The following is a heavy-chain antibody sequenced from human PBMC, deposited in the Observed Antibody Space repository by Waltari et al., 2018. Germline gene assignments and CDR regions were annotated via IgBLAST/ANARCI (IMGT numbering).Heavy chain of an antibody. Sequence: QVQLQESGPGLVKPSQTLSLTCAISGGSISSSNWWSWVRQPPGKGLEWIGEIYHSGSTNYNPSLKSRVTISVDKSKNQFSLKLSSVTAADTAVYYCARVPSYGDYGGSFDYWGQGTLVTVSS. J-gene: IGHJ4*02. CDR3: ARVPSYGDYGGSFDY. CDR2: IYHSGST. V-gene: IGHV4-4*02. D-gene: IGHD4-17*01. CDR1: GGSISSSNW.